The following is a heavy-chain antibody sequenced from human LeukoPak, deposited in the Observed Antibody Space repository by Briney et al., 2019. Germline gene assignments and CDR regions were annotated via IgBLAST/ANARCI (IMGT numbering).Heavy chain of an antibody. J-gene: IGHJ4*02. CDR3: AKDHPPPIEVVPAAPDY. CDR2: ISGSGGST. V-gene: IGHV3-23*01. Sequence: GGSLRLSCAASGFTFSSYAMSWVRQAPGKGLEWVSAISGSGGSTYYADSVKGRFTISRDNSKNTLYLQMNSLRAEDTAVYYCAKDHPPPIEVVPAAPDYWGQGTLVTVSS. D-gene: IGHD2-2*01. CDR1: GFTFSSYA.